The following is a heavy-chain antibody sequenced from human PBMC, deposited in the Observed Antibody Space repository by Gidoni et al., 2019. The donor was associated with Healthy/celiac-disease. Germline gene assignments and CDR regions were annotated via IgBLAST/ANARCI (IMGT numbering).Heavy chain of an antibody. Sequence: EVQLVESGGGLVKPGGSLRLSCAASGFTFSSYSMNWVRQAPGKGLEWVSSISSSSSYIYYADSVKGRFTISRDNAKNSLYLQMNSLRAEDTAVYYCARDPLSIVVVVAATFEYWGQGTLVTVSS. CDR3: ARDPLSIVVVVAATFEY. D-gene: IGHD2-15*01. V-gene: IGHV3-21*01. CDR2: ISSSSSYI. CDR1: GFTFSSYS. J-gene: IGHJ4*02.